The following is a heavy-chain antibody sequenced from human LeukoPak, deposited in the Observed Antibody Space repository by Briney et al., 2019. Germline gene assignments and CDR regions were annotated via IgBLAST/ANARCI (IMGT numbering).Heavy chain of an antibody. J-gene: IGHJ4*02. Sequence: SQTLSLTCAISGDIAWIWIRQSPSRGLEWLGRTYYKSAWYNDYAVHMKSRITISPDTSKNQFSLQLNSVTPDDTAVYYCARGTGWPHFDYWGQGILVTVSS. CDR1: GDIA. CDR3: ARGTGWPHFDY. D-gene: IGHD6-19*01. V-gene: IGHV6-1*01. CDR2: TYYKSAWYN.